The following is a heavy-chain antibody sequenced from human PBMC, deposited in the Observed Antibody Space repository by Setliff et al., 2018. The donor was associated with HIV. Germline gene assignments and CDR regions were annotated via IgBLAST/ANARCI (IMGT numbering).Heavy chain of an antibody. CDR3: ARADVLLCDY. CDR1: GYTFRANY. V-gene: IGHV1-2*02. CDR2: IDPNSGDT. J-gene: IGHJ4*02. Sequence: ASVKVSCKASGYTFRANYLHWVRQAPGQGLEWMGWIDPNSGDTNYAQKFQGRVTITSDTSVSTAYMELRRLSSDDTAVYYCARADVLLCDYWGQGTLVTVSS. D-gene: IGHD3-16*01.